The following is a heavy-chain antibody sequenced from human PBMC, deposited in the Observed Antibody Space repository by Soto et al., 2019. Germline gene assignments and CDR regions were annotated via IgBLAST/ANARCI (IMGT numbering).Heavy chain of an antibody. CDR2: ASYSGRT. D-gene: IGHD1-26*01. Sequence: QVQLQESGPGLVKPSETLSLTCTVSSGSITSYHWGWIRQPPGKGLEWIAFASYSGRTNYNASLKRRVTTAVDTSKNQVALKLSSVTAADTAVYYCARDHSGSLDCWGQGTLVTVSS. J-gene: IGHJ4*02. V-gene: IGHV4-59*01. CDR3: ARDHSGSLDC. CDR1: SGSITSYH.